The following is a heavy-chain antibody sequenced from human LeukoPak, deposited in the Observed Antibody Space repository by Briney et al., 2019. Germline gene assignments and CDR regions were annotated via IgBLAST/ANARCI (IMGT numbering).Heavy chain of an antibody. V-gene: IGHV4-61*01. J-gene: IGHJ6*02. CDR2: IYYSGST. Sequence: SETLSLTCTVSGGSISSGNYYWGWIRQPPGKGLEWIGYIYYSGSTNYNPSLKSRVTISVDTSKNQFSLKLSSVTAADTAVYYCARDYSSSWYYYYGMDVWGQGTTVTVSS. CDR3: ARDYSSSWYYYYGMDV. CDR1: GGSISSGNYY. D-gene: IGHD6-13*01.